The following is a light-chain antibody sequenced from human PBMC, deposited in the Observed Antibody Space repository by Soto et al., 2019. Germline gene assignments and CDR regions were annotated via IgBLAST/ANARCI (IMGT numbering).Light chain of an antibody. J-gene: IGLJ2*01. Sequence: QSALTQPRSVSGSPGQSVTISCTGTSSDVGGYNYVSWYQQHPGKAPKLMIYDVTKRPSGVPDRFSGSKSGNTASLTISGLQAEDEADYFCCSYAGSSTFVVFGRGTKLTVL. V-gene: IGLV2-11*01. CDR1: SSDVGGYNY. CDR3: CSYAGSSTFVV. CDR2: DVT.